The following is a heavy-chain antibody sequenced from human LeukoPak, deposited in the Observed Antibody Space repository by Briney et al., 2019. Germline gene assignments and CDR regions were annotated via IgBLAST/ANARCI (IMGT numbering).Heavy chain of an antibody. CDR3: AKGGKLDLTPFDY. Sequence: RSGGSLRLSCAASGFTFTSYSMNWVRQAPGKGLEWVSTISGGGGSTYYADSVKGRFTISRDNSNNTLSLQVNRLRAEDTALYYCAKGGKLDLTPFDYWGQGTLVTVSS. J-gene: IGHJ4*02. CDR2: ISGGGGST. CDR1: GFTFTSYS. D-gene: IGHD3-16*01. V-gene: IGHV3-23*01.